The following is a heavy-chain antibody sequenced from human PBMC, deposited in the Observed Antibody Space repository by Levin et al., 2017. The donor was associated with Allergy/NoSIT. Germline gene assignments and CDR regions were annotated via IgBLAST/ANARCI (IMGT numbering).Heavy chain of an antibody. CDR2: ISAYNGNT. V-gene: IGHV1-18*01. J-gene: IGHJ6*02. CDR3: ARSGEWETSYGMDV. CDR1: GYTFTSYG. D-gene: IGHD1-26*01. Sequence: GESLKISCKASGYTFTSYGISWVRQAPGQGLEWMGWISAYNGNTNYAQKLQGRVTMTTDTSTSTAYMELRSLRSDDTAVYYCARSGEWETSYGMDVWGQGTTVTVSS.